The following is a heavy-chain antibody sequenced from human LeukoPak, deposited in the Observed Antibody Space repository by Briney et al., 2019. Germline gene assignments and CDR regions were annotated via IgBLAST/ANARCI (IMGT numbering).Heavy chain of an antibody. J-gene: IGHJ3*02. Sequence: GGSLRLSCAASGFTFSNYWMSWVRQAPGKGLGWVANIKEDGSEKHYVDSVKGRFTISRDNAKNSLYLQMNSLRVEDTAVYYCARAGYYDSSGYYGAFDIWGQGTMVTVSS. D-gene: IGHD3-22*01. CDR1: GFTFSNYW. CDR2: IKEDGSEK. CDR3: ARAGYYDSSGYYGAFDI. V-gene: IGHV3-7*03.